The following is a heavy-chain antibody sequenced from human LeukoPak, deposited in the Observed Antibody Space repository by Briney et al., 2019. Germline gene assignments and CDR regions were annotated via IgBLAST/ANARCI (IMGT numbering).Heavy chain of an antibody. V-gene: IGHV3-66*01. CDR3: ARDYDILTGQNWFDP. Sequence: GGSLRLSCAASGFTVSSNYMSWVRQAPGKGLEWVSVIYSGGSTYYADSVEGRFTISRDNSKNTLYLQMNSLRAEDTAVYYCARDYDILTGQNWFDPWGQGTLVTVSS. J-gene: IGHJ5*02. CDR2: IYSGGST. CDR1: GFTVSSNY. D-gene: IGHD3-9*01.